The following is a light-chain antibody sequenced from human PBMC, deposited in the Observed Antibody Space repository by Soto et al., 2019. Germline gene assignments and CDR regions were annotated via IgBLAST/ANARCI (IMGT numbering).Light chain of an antibody. CDR1: QSVSK. CDR2: GAY. V-gene: IGKV3-15*01. CDR3: QQYNNWPLT. J-gene: IGKJ2*01. Sequence: EIVMTQSPATLSVSPGERATLSCRPSQSVSKLAWYQQKPDQPPRLLIYGAYTRSTGIPARFSSSGSGTEFTLTISSLQSEDFAIYYCQQYNNWPLTFGQGTKLEIK.